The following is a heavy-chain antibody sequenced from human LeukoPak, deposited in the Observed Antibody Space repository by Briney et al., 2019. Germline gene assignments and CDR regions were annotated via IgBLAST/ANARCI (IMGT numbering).Heavy chain of an antibody. V-gene: IGHV3-23*03. D-gene: IGHD3-3*02. CDR1: GFTFRNFA. Sequence: GGSLRLSCAASGFTFRNFAMSWVRQAPGKGLEWVSGLSSGGTKTFYAVSVKGRFTISREDSNSMLFLQMHGRRVEDTARYYCAKHIEHFDPWGQGTLVVVSS. CDR3: AKHIEHFDP. J-gene: IGHJ5*02. CDR2: LSSGGTKT.